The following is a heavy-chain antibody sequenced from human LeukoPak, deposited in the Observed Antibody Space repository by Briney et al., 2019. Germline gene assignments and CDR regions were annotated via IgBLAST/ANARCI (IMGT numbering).Heavy chain of an antibody. D-gene: IGHD2-2*02. J-gene: IGHJ4*02. CDR1: GFTFSSYA. Sequence: PGGSLRLSCAASGFTFSSYAMSWVRQAPGKGLEWVSAISGSGGSTYYADSVKGRFTISRDNSKNTLYLQMNSLRAEDTAVYYCVKDHPQQVVVPAAINYFDYWGQGTLVTVSS. V-gene: IGHV3-23*01. CDR3: VKDHPQQVVVPAAINYFDY. CDR2: ISGSGGST.